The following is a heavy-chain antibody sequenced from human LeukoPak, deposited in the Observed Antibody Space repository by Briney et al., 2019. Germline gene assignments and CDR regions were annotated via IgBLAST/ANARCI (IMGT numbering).Heavy chain of an antibody. J-gene: IGHJ3*02. CDR2: IRYDGSNE. V-gene: IGHV3-30*02. D-gene: IGHD6-13*01. Sequence: GGSLRLSCAASGFTFSSYGMHWVRQAPGKGLEWVAFIRYDGSNEYYADSVKGRFTISRDNSKNTLYLQMNSLRAEDTALYYCAKDRSAAAVQDAFDIWGQGTMVTVSS. CDR3: AKDRSAAAVQDAFDI. CDR1: GFTFSSYG.